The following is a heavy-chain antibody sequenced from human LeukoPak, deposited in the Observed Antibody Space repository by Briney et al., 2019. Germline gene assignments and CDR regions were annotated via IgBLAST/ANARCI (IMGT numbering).Heavy chain of an antibody. CDR2: IDWDDDK. V-gene: IGHV2-70*11. CDR1: GFSLSTDGMC. CDR3: ARSLGYYYYYMDV. Sequence: SGPALVKPTQTLTLTCTFSGFSLSTDGMCVSWIRQPPGKALEWLARIDWDDDKYYSTSLKTRLTISKDTSKNQVVLTMTNMDPVDTATYFCARSLGYYYYYMDVWGKGTTVTVSS. J-gene: IGHJ6*03.